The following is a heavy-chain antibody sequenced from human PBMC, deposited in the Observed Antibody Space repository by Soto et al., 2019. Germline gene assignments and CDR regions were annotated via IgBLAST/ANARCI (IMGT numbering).Heavy chain of an antibody. Sequence: PGGSLRLSCAASGFTFSGSDMHWVRQTSVKGLEWVGRIRSKANNYATSYAASMKGRFTISRDDSENTAYLQMNSLKTEDTALYYCAREVGDYDFWSGYRYYGMDVWGQGTTVTVS. J-gene: IGHJ6*02. V-gene: IGHV3-73*01. CDR2: IRSKANNYAT. CDR1: GFTFSGSD. D-gene: IGHD3-3*01. CDR3: AREVGDYDFWSGYRYYGMDV.